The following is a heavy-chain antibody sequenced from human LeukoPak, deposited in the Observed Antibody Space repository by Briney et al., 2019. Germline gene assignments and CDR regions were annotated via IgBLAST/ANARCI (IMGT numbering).Heavy chain of an antibody. CDR2: LREYGSEK. V-gene: IGHV3-7*01. Sequence: GGSLRLSCAASGFTFSSYWMSWVRQAPGKGLEWVANLREYGSEKYYVDSVKGRFTISRDNAKNSLYLQMNSLRAEDTAVYYCASAPADGSGYYNFNYWGQGTLVTVSS. CDR3: ASAPADGSGYYNFNY. J-gene: IGHJ4*02. CDR1: GFTFSSYW. D-gene: IGHD3-22*01.